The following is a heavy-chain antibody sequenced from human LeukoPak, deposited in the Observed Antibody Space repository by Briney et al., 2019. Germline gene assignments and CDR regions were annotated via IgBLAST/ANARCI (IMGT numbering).Heavy chain of an antibody. CDR1: GFTVSSNY. CDR3: ARDSPKYGMDV. J-gene: IGHJ6*02. CDR2: IYSGGST. V-gene: IGHV3-53*01. Sequence: GGSLRLSCAASGFTVSSNYMSWVRQAPGKGLEWVSVIYSGGSTYYADSVKGRFTISRGNSKNTLYLQMNSLRAEDTAVYYCARDSPKYGMDVWGQGTTVTVSS.